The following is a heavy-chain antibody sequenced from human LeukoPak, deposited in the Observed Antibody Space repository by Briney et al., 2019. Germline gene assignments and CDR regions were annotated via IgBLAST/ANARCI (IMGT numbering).Heavy chain of an antibody. CDR1: GGSISSYY. V-gene: IGHV4-59*01. Sequence: PSETLSLTCTVSGGSISSYYWSWIRQPPGKGLEWIGYIYYSGSTNYNPSLKSRVTISVDTSKNQFSLKLSSVTAADTAVYYCARAEQQLPFDYWGQGTLVTVSS. CDR2: IYYSGST. D-gene: IGHD6-13*01. J-gene: IGHJ4*02. CDR3: ARAEQQLPFDY.